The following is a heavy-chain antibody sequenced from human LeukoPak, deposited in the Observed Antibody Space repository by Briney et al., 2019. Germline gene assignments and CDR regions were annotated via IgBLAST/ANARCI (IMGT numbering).Heavy chain of an antibody. J-gene: IGHJ5*02. CDR3: ARGIVTKDWFDP. Sequence: SETLSLTCAVSGYSISSGYYWGWIRQPPGKGLEWIGNIYHSGSTYYNPSLKSRVTISLDTSKNQFSLRLSSVTAADTAVYYCARGIVTKDWFDPGAREPWSPSPQ. V-gene: IGHV4-38-2*01. CDR2: IYHSGST. D-gene: IGHD1-26*01. CDR1: GYSISSGYY.